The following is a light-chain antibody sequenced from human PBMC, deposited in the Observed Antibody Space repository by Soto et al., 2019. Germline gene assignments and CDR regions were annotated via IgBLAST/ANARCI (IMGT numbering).Light chain of an antibody. V-gene: IGKV1-5*03. J-gene: IGKJ1*01. CDR2: KAS. CDR3: QQYSYFAT. CDR1: QSISSW. Sequence: DIQMTQSPSTLSASVGDRVTITCRASQSISSWLTWYQQKAGQAPKLLIYKASILESGVPSRFSGSGSGTEFTLTISSLQPDDSATYYCQQYSYFATFGQGTRVEVK.